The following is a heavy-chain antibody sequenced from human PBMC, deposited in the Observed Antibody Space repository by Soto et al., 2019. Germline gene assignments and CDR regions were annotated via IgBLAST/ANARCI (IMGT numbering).Heavy chain of an antibody. D-gene: IGHD3-3*01. J-gene: IGHJ3*02. CDR2: IYYSGST. Sequence: SETLSLTCAVYGGSFSGYYWSWIRQPPGKGLEWIGYIYYSGSTYYNPSLKSRVTISVDTSKNQFSLKLSSVTAADTAVYYCARTYYADAFDIWGQGTMVTVSS. CDR1: GGSFSGYY. CDR3: ARTYYADAFDI. V-gene: IGHV4-34*09.